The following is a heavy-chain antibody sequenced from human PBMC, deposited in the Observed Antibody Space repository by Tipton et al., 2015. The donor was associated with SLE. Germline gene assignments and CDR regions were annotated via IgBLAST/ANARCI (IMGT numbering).Heavy chain of an antibody. CDR3: ARAGDSSGDAFDI. Sequence: TLSLGCCVSGGSISRRSYYWGWIRQPPGKGLEWIGRIYYSGSTYYNPSLKSRVTMSVDTSKNQFSLKLSSVTAADTAVYYCARAGDSSGDAFDIWGQGTMVTFSS. D-gene: IGHD6-19*01. V-gene: IGHV4-39*07. J-gene: IGHJ3*02. CDR1: GGSISRRSYY. CDR2: IYYSGST.